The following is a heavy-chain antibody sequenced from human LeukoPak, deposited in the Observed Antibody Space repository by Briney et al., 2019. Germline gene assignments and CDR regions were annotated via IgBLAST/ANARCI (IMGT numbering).Heavy chain of an antibody. J-gene: IGHJ4*02. CDR1: GYTFTGYY. CDR3: ARAPGRYSGYAVDY. D-gene: IGHD5-12*01. CDR2: INPNSGGT. V-gene: IGHV1-2*02. Sequence: ASVKVSCKASGYTFTGYYIHWVRQAPGQGLEWMGWINPNSGGTNYAQKFQGRVTMTRDTSISTAYMELSRLRSDDTAVYYCARAPGRYSGYAVDYWGQGTLVTVSS.